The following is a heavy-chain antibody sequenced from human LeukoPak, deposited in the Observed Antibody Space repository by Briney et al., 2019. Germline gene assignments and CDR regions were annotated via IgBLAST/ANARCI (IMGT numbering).Heavy chain of an antibody. CDR2: ISGSGGST. J-gene: IGHJ4*02. D-gene: IGHD3-22*01. CDR3: GVVDPFDY. CDR1: GYTFTSYG. Sequence: GASVKVSCKASGYTFTSYGISWVRQAPGKGLEWVSAISGSGGSTYYADSVKGRFTISRDNSKNTLYLQMNSLRAEDTAVYYCGVVDPFDYWGQGTLVTVSS. V-gene: IGHV3-23*01.